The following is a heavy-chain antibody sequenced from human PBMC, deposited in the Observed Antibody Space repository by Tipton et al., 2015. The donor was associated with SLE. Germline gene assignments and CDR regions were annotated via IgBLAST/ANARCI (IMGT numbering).Heavy chain of an antibody. CDR3: ARGGRFLEWLTY. Sequence: TLSLTCTVSGASISDYYWTWIRQFPGKGLEWIGYISYSGSTSYYPSLKSRVTISLHTSKNQFSLKLSSVTAADTAVYYCARGGRFLEWLTYWGQGTLVTVSS. V-gene: IGHV4-59*12. J-gene: IGHJ4*02. CDR2: ISYSGST. D-gene: IGHD3-3*01. CDR1: GASISDYY.